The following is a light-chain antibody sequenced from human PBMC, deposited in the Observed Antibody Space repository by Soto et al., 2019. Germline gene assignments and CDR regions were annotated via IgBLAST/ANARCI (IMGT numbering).Light chain of an antibody. CDR3: QQCSNWPRT. V-gene: IGKV3-11*01. CDR1: QYINTR. Sequence: EIVLTQSPATLSSFPGDRVTLSCRASQYINTRLAWYQHRPGQAPRLLIYAASSRATGIPARFSGSGSGTDFTLTISSLEPEDCAVYYCQQCSNWPRTFGQGTKVDI. J-gene: IGKJ1*01. CDR2: AAS.